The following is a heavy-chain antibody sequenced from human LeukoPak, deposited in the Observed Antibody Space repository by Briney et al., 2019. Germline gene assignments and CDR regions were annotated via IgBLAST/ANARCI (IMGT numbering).Heavy chain of an antibody. CDR1: GFTFRSYE. V-gene: IGHV3-48*03. Sequence: GRSLRLSCAASGFTFRSYEMNWVRQAPENGLEWVSYISSSGSTIYYADSVKGRFTISRDNAKNSLYLQMNSLRAEDTAVYYCARGGDFWSGHNWFDPWGQGTLVTVSS. J-gene: IGHJ5*02. D-gene: IGHD3-3*01. CDR3: ARGGDFWSGHNWFDP. CDR2: ISSSGSTI.